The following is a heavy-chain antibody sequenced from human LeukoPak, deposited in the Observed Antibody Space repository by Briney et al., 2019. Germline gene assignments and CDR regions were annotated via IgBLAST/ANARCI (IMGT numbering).Heavy chain of an antibody. CDR2: IYYSGTT. CDR1: GGSIRSYY. Sequence: PSETLSLTCTVSGGSIRSYYWSWIRQPPGKGLEWIGYIYYSGTTNYNLSLNSRVTISIDTSKNQFSLKLSSVTAADTAIYYCARQDSTILDYWGQGTLVTVSS. CDR3: ARQDSTILDY. J-gene: IGHJ4*02. V-gene: IGHV4-59*08. D-gene: IGHD6-13*01.